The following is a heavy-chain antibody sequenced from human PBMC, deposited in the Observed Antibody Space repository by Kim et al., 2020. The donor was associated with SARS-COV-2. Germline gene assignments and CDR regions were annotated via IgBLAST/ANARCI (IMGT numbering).Heavy chain of an antibody. CDR2: INPIGGTA. V-gene: IGHV1-69*13. Sequence: SVKVSCKASGCTFSSYAISWVRQAPGQGLEWMGGINPIGGTANYAQKFQGRVTITADESTSTAYMELSSLRSEDTAVYYCARNSAAASYYYYGMDGWGQGTTVTVSS. CDR3: ARNSAAASYYYYGMDG. J-gene: IGHJ6*02. CDR1: GCTFSSYA. D-gene: IGHD6-13*01.